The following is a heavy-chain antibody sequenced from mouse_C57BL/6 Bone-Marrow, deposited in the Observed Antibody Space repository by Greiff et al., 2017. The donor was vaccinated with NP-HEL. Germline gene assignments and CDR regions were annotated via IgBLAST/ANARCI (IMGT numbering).Heavy chain of an antibody. CDR1: GYTFTSYW. V-gene: IGHV1-69*01. J-gene: IGHJ2*01. CDR2: IDPSDSYT. Sequence: QVQLQQPGAELVMPGASVKLSCKASGYTFTSYWMHWVKQRPGQGLEWIGEIDPSDSYTNYNQKFKGKSTLTVDKSSSTAYMQLSSLTSEDSAVYYCAREGIYYPPYYFDYWGQGTTLTVSS. CDR3: AREGIYYPPYYFDY. D-gene: IGHD1-1*01.